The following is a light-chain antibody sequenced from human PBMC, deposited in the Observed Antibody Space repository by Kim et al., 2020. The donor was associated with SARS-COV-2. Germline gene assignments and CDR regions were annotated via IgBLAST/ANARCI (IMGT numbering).Light chain of an antibody. CDR2: DAS. CDR1: QISSK. V-gene: IGKV3-15*01. Sequence: LSVSPGERATLSCRASQISSKLAWYQQKPGQAPRLLIYDASTRFTDIPARFSGSGSGTEFTLTISSLQSEDFTVYYCQQYNTWSYTVGQGTKLEI. J-gene: IGKJ2*01. CDR3: QQYNTWSYT.